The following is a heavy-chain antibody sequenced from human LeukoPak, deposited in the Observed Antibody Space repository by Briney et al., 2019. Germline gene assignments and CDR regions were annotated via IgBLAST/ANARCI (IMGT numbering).Heavy chain of an antibody. CDR2: ISGSGGST. CDR1: GFTFSSYA. Sequence: GGSLRLSCAASGFTFSSYAMSWVRQAPGKGLEWVSAISGSGGSTYYADSVKGRFTISRDNSKNTLYLQMDSLRAEDTAVYYCANKQSGYPPRGWGQGTLVTVSS. D-gene: IGHD3-22*01. J-gene: IGHJ4*02. CDR3: ANKQSGYPPRG. V-gene: IGHV3-23*01.